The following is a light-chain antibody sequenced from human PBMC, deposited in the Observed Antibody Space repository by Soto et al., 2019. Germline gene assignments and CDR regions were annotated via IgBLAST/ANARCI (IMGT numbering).Light chain of an antibody. Sequence: EIVMTQSPATLSVSPGERATLSCRASQSVGSNLAWYQQKPGQAPRLLIYGASTRATGIPARLSGSGSGTAFTHTISSLQSEDFAIYFCQQYNNWPPDRTFGQGTKVEIK. CDR2: GAS. V-gene: IGKV3-15*01. CDR1: QSVGSN. J-gene: IGKJ1*01. CDR3: QQYNNWPPDRT.